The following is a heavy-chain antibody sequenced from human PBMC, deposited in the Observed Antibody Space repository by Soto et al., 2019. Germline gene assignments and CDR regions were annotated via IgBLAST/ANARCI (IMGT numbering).Heavy chain of an antibody. D-gene: IGHD6-13*01. Sequence: SETLSLTCAVYGGSFSGYYWSWIRQPPGKGLEWIGEINHSGSTNYNPSLKSRVTISVDTSKNQFSLKLSSVTAADTAVYYCARATKKHNSSSPPLPRNRWYYYSVMDVGGKGPTVAVSS. CDR1: GGSFSGYY. V-gene: IGHV4-34*01. CDR2: INHSGST. CDR3: ARATKKHNSSSPPLPRNRWYYYSVMDV. J-gene: IGHJ6*04.